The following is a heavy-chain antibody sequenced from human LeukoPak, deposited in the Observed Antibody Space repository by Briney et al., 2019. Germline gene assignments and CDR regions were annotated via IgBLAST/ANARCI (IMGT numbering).Heavy chain of an antibody. V-gene: IGHV4-59*11. J-gene: IGHJ6*03. CDR3: GRDALVVYFSYYYMDV. CDR2: ISNSGST. CDR1: GGSISSHY. D-gene: IGHD2-15*01. Sequence: SETLSLTCTVSGGSISSHYWTWIRQSPVKGLEWIGDISNSGSTSYNPSLKSRVPISIATSKNQFSLKLSSVTAADTAVYYCGRDALVVYFSYYYMDVWGKGTTVTVSS.